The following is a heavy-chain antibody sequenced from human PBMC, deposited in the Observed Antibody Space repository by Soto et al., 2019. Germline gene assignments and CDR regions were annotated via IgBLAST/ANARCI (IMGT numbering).Heavy chain of an antibody. CDR1: GFSISSSNL. J-gene: IGHJ6*02. CDR2: IYHSGST. V-gene: IGHV4-4*02. Sequence: SETLSLTCAFSGFSISSSNLWIWVRQPPGKGLEWIGEIYHSGSTNYNPSLKSRVTISVDKSKNQFSLKLSSVTAADTAVYYCASAVGSSSWYEDYYYYYGMDVWGQGTTVTVSS. CDR3: ASAVGSSSWYEDYYYYYGMDV. D-gene: IGHD6-13*01.